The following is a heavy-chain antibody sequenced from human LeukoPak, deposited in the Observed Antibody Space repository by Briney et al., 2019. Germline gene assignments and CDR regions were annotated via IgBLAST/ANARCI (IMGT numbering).Heavy chain of an antibody. V-gene: IGHV3-7*01. CDR2: IKQDAGEI. CDR1: GFTLSGYW. J-gene: IGHJ4*02. CDR3: ARLGSSWDFFDF. D-gene: IGHD6-13*01. Sequence: GGPLRLSCAASGFTLSGYWMSWVRLLPGKGLEWVANIKQDAGEIRYVDSVKGRFTISRDNAKNSVYLQMNSLRVEDTGVYYCARLGSSWDFFDFWGQGTLVTVS.